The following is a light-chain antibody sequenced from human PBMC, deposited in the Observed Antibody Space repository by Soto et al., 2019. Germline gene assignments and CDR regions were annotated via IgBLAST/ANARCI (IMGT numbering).Light chain of an antibody. CDR3: QQYNNWPGT. V-gene: IGKV3-20*01. J-gene: IGKJ2*01. CDR1: QSVNSRY. Sequence: MVLTQSPGNLSLSPGERATLSCRASQSVNSRYLAWYQQKPGQAPRLVIYGAFTRATGIPDRFIGSGSGTDFSLTISRLEPEDFAVYYCQQYNNWPGTFGQGTKLEIK. CDR2: GAF.